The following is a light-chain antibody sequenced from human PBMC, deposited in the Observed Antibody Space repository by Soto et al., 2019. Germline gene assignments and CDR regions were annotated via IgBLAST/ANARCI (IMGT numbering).Light chain of an antibody. CDR3: RQANSFPPT. V-gene: IGKV1-12*01. CDR1: QGISSW. Sequence: DIQMTQSPSSVSASVGDRVTIACRASQGISSWLAWYQQRPGKAPKVLIYAASWLQSGVPSRFSGSGYETDVTLAISSLQPEDFATYYCRQANSFPPTFGGGTKVELK. CDR2: AAS. J-gene: IGKJ4*02.